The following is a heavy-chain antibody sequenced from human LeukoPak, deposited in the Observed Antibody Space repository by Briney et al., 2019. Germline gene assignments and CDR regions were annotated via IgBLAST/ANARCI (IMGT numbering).Heavy chain of an antibody. CDR3: ARDVGSEGYYFDH. J-gene: IGHJ4*02. D-gene: IGHD6-25*01. V-gene: IGHV3-7*01. CDR1: GITFRSYW. Sequence: PGGSLRLSCAVSGITFRSYWMSWVRQAPGKGLEWVANIKRDGSETYYVDSVKGRFTISRDNAKNSLFLQMNSLRAEDTAVYYCARDVGSEGYYFDHWGQGTLVTVSS. CDR2: IKRDGSET.